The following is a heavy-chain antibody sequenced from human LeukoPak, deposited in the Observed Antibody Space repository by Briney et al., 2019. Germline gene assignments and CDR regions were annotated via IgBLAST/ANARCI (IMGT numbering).Heavy chain of an antibody. CDR2: IYPGGST. Sequence: SETLSLTCTVSGGSLSSSHYSWGWIRQPPGKGLEWIGSIYPGGSTYYNPSLKSRVTISVDTSKNQFSLKLSSVTAADTAVYYCARDPSGYFNYWGQGTLATVSS. CDR3: ARDPSGYFNY. V-gene: IGHV4-39*02. CDR1: GGSLSSSHYS. D-gene: IGHD3-22*01. J-gene: IGHJ4*02.